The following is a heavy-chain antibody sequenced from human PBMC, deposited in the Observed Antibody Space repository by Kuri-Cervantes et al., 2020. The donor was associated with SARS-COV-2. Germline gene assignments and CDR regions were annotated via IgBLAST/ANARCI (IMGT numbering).Heavy chain of an antibody. CDR1: GFTFSSYW. J-gene: IGHJ4*02. CDR3: ASEYRIAAAGMSFDY. D-gene: IGHD6-13*01. Sequence: GGSLRLSCAASGFTFSSYWMSWVRQAPGKGLEWVANIKQDGSEKYYVDSVKGRFTISRDNAKNSLYLQMNSLRAEDTAVYYCASEYRIAAAGMSFDYWGQGTLVTVSS. V-gene: IGHV3-7*01. CDR2: IKQDGSEK.